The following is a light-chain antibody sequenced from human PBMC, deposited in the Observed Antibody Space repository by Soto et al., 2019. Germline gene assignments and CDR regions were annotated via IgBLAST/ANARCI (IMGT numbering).Light chain of an antibody. J-gene: IGKJ2*01. V-gene: IGKV1-5*01. CDR3: QQYNSHYT. Sequence: DIQMTPSPSTLSASVGDRVTITCRASQSISSWLAWYQQKPGKAPKLLIYDASSLESGVPSRFSGSGSGTAFTLTISSLQPDDFAAYYCQQYNSHYTFGQGTKLEIK. CDR2: DAS. CDR1: QSISSW.